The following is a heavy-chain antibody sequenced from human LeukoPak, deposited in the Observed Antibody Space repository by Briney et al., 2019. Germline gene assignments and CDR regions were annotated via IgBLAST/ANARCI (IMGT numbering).Heavy chain of an antibody. Sequence: SETLSLTCTVSGGSISSYYWSWIRQPPGKGLEWIGYIYYSGSTNYNPSLKSRVTISVDTSKNQFSLKLSSVTAADTVVYYCARESTEVLRGAFDIWGQGTMVTVSS. D-gene: IGHD1-26*01. CDR1: GGSISSYY. CDR3: ARESTEVLRGAFDI. CDR2: IYYSGST. V-gene: IGHV4-59*01. J-gene: IGHJ3*02.